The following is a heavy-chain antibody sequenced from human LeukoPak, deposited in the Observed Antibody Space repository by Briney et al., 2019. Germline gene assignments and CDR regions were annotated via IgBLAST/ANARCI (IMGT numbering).Heavy chain of an antibody. V-gene: IGHV3-23*01. CDR2: ISGSGGST. D-gene: IGHD2-15*01. J-gene: IGHJ4*02. CDR1: GFTFSSYA. Sequence: GGSLRLSCAASGFTFSSYAMSWVRQAPGKGLEWVSAISGSGGSTYYADSVKGRYTISRDNSKNTLYLQMNSLRAEDTAVYYCAKAYLTDIVVVVAADYWGQGTLVTVSS. CDR3: AKAYLTDIVVVVAADY.